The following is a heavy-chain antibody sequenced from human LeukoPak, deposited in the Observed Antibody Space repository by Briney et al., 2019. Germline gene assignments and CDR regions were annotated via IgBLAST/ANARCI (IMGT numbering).Heavy chain of an antibody. Sequence: GRSLRLSFAASGFTFDDYAMHWVRQAPGKGLEWVSGISWNSGSIGYADSVKGRFTISRDNAKNSLYLQMNSLRAEDTALYYCARKDYYDSSGFDYWGQGTLVTVSS. CDR1: GFTFDDYA. J-gene: IGHJ4*02. D-gene: IGHD3-22*01. CDR2: ISWNSGSI. CDR3: ARKDYYDSSGFDY. V-gene: IGHV3-9*01.